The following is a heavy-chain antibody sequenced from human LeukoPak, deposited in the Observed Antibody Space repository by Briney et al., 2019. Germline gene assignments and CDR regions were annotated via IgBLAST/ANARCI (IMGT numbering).Heavy chain of an antibody. CDR1: GFTFSDFW. V-gene: IGHV3-74*01. J-gene: IGHJ6*03. CDR2: INSGGTVT. Sequence: GGSLRLSCAASGFTFSDFWMHWVRQAPGKGLVWVSRINSGGTVTNYADSVKGRLTISRDNAKNTLYLQMNSLRAEDTAVYYCAKDQVYSSSSYYCMDVWGKGTTVTVSS. D-gene: IGHD6-6*01. CDR3: AKDQVYSSSSYYCMDV.